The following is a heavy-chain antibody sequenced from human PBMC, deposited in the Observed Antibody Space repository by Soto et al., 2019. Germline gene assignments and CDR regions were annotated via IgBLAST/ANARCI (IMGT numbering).Heavy chain of an antibody. CDR2: ISSSSSTI. J-gene: IGHJ2*01. V-gene: IGHV3-48*01. CDR3: ARVGYYDSEMSNFDL. D-gene: IGHD3-10*01. Sequence: EVQLVESGGGLVQPGGSLRLSCAASGFTFSSYSMNWVRQAPGKGLEWVSYISSSSSTIYYADSVKGRFTISRDKAKNELYRLMNSQTAKYTAVYCCARVGYYDSEMSNFDLWGRGTLVTVSS. CDR1: GFTFSSYS.